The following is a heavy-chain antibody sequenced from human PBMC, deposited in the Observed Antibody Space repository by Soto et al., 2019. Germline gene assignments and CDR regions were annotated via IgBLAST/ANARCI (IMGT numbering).Heavy chain of an antibody. CDR2: ISYDGSNK. CDR1: GFTFSSYA. Sequence: GSLRLSCAASGFTFSSYAMHWVRQAPGKGLEWVAVISYDGSNKYYADSVKGRFTISRDNSKNTLYLQMNSLRAEDTAVYYCARDEDWIQLWLARYYYYGMDVWGQGTTVTVSS. CDR3: ARDEDWIQLWLARYYYYGMDV. D-gene: IGHD5-18*01. V-gene: IGHV3-30*04. J-gene: IGHJ6*02.